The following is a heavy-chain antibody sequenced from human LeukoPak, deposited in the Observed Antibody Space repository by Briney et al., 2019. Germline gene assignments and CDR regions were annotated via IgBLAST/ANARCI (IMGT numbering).Heavy chain of an antibody. CDR2: IYHSGST. Sequence: PSETLSLTCAVYGGSFSGYYWSWIRQPPGKGLEWIGEIYHSGSTNYNPSLKSRVTISVDKSKNQFSLKLSSVTAADTAVYYCARDLPYYEKRLPKNWYVDLWGRGTLVTVSS. J-gene: IGHJ2*01. CDR1: GGSFSGYY. D-gene: IGHD3-22*01. V-gene: IGHV4-34*01. CDR3: ARDLPYYEKRLPKNWYVDL.